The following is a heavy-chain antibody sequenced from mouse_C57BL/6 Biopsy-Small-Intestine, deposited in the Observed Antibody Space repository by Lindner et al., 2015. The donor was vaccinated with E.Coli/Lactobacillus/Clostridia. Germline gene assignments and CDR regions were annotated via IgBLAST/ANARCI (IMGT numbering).Heavy chain of an antibody. CDR3: ARGPGTSIPFYMDV. J-gene: IGHJ1*01. CDR2: FVPVLRLE. CDR1: GDIYSYG. D-gene: IGHD2-1*01. Sequence: SVKVSCKASGDIYSYGFNWIRQAPGQGLEWVGRFVPVLRLENYAQKFQGRVTVTADTGSRTAYMELTSLTSGDTATYYCARGPGTSIPFYMDVWGQGTTVTVSS. V-gene: IGHV1-63*02.